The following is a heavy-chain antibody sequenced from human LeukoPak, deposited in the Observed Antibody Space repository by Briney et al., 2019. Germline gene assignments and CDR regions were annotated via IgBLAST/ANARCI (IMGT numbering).Heavy chain of an antibody. J-gene: IGHJ3*02. CDR3: ARYDFWSGPNDAFDI. Sequence: KPSQTLSLTCTVSGGSISSGDYYWSWIRQPPGKGLEWIGYVYYSGSTYYNPSLKSRVTISVDTSKNQFSLKLSSVTAADTAVYYCARYDFWSGPNDAFDIWGQGTMVTVSS. V-gene: IGHV4-30-4*08. CDR2: VYYSGST. D-gene: IGHD3-3*01. CDR1: GGSISSGDYY.